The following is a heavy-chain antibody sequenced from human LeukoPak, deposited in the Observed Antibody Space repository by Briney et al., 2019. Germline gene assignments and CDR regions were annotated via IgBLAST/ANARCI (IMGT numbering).Heavy chain of an antibody. CDR2: IYYSGST. CDR3: ARLVRGENWFDP. J-gene: IGHJ5*02. Sequence: SETLSLTCTVSGGSISSYYWSWIRQPPGKGLEWIGYIYYSGSTNYNPSLKSRVTISVDTSKNQFSLKLSSVTAADTAVYYCARLVRGENWFDPWGQGTLVTVSS. CDR1: GGSISSYY. D-gene: IGHD3-10*01. V-gene: IGHV4-59*08.